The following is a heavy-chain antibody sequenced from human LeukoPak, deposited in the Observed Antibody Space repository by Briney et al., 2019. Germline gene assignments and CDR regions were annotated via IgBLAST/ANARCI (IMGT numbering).Heavy chain of an antibody. Sequence: PSETLSLTCAVYGGSFSGYYWSWIRQPPGKGLEWIGEINHSGSTNYNPSLKSRVTISVDTSKNQFSLKLSSVTAADTAVYYCATETSGSRSDAFDMWGQGTMVTVSS. J-gene: IGHJ3*02. CDR2: INHSGST. CDR1: GGSFSGYY. CDR3: ATETSGSRSDAFDM. D-gene: IGHD3-22*01. V-gene: IGHV4-34*01.